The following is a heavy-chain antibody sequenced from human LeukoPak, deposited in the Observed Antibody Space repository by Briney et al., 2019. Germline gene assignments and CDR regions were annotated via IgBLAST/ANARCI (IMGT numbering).Heavy chain of an antibody. D-gene: IGHD5-12*01. V-gene: IGHV3-7*01. Sequence: GGSLRLSCAASGFTFSSYWMSWVRQAPGKGLEWVVNIKQDGSEKYYVDSVKGRFTISRDNAKNSLYLQMNSLRAEDTAVYYCARDLEGYSGYAFDYWGQGTLVTVSS. CDR2: IKQDGSEK. CDR1: GFTFSSYW. CDR3: ARDLEGYSGYAFDY. J-gene: IGHJ4*02.